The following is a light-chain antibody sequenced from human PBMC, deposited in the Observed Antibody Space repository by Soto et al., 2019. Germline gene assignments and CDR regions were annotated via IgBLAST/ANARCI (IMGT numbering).Light chain of an antibody. CDR3: QSYDSSLNGYV. Sequence: QSVLTQPPSVSGAPGQRVTISCTGSSSNIGAGYDVHWYQQLPGTAPKLLIYANSNRPSGVPDRFSGSKSGTSASLAITGLQAEDEADYYCQSYDSSLNGYVFATGTKVTVL. V-gene: IGLV1-40*01. CDR1: SSNIGAGYD. J-gene: IGLJ1*01. CDR2: ANS.